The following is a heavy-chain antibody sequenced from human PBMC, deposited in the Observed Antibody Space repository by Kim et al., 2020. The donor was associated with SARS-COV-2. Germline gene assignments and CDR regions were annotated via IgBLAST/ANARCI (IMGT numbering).Heavy chain of an antibody. CDR3: VKDQEKWLLLVAFDI. J-gene: IGHJ3*02. D-gene: IGHD6-19*01. CDR2: ISSNGGST. V-gene: IGHV3-64D*09. Sequence: GGSLRLSCSASGFTFSSYAMHWVRQAPGKGLEYVSAISSNGGSTYYADSVKGRFTISRDNSKNTLYLQMISLRAEDTAVYYCVKDQEKWLLLVAFDIWGQGTMVTVSS. CDR1: GFTFSSYA.